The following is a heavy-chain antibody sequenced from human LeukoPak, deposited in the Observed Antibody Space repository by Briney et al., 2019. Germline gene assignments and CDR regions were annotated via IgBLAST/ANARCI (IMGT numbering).Heavy chain of an antibody. D-gene: IGHD3-9*01. V-gene: IGHV3-23*01. Sequence: SGGSLRLSCAASGFSFSNYAMSWVRQAPGKGLEWVSAISGRDDSTYYADSVKGRFTIYRDTSKNTLYLQMNSRRAEDTAVYYCAKWGDYDVLTGYYASDYWGQGTLVTVSS. CDR2: ISGRDDST. CDR3: AKWGDYDVLTGYYASDY. J-gene: IGHJ4*02. CDR1: GFSFSNYA.